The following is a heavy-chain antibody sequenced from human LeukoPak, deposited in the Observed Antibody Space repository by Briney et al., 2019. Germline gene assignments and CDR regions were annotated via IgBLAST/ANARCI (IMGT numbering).Heavy chain of an antibody. CDR3: ARVGWSGSSGFLDY. V-gene: IGHV4-30-4*01. D-gene: IGHD3-22*01. J-gene: IGHJ4*02. CDR2: IYYSGST. Sequence: SETLSLTCTVSGGSISRGDYYWSWIRQPPGKGLEWIGYIYYSGSTFYNPSLKSRVTISVDTSKNQFSLKLSSVTAADTAVYYCARVGWSGSSGFLDYWGQGNLVAVSS. CDR1: GGSISRGDYY.